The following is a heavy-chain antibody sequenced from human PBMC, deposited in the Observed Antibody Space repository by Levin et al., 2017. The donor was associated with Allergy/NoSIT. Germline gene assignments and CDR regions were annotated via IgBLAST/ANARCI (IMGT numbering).Heavy chain of an antibody. CDR1: GGAISSGNYY. Sequence: LRLSCTVSGGAISSGNYYWSWIRQHPGKGLEWIGYVHKSGSTYYSPSLESRLNISIDTPKNQFSLKSRYVTVADTAVYDCAMHPGASFDYWGQGTLVAVSS. D-gene: IGHD3-10*01. J-gene: IGHJ4*02. V-gene: IGHV4-31*03. CDR2: VHKSGST. CDR3: AMHPGASFDY.